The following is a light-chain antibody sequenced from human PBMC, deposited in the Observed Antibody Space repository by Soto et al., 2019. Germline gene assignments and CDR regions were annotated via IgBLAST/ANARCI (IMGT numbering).Light chain of an antibody. J-gene: IGKJ5*01. Sequence: DIQMSQSPTSLSASVGDRVTITCEASQDIRNYLNWYQQKPGKAPKVLIYDASNLGTGVPSRFSGSGSGTDFTFSISSLQPEDVATYYCQQYDGLPTFGQGTRLEIK. CDR1: QDIRNY. CDR3: QQYDGLPT. V-gene: IGKV1-33*01. CDR2: DAS.